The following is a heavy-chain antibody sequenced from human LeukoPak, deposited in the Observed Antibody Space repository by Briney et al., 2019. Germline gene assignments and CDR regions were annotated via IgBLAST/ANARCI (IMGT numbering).Heavy chain of an antibody. J-gene: IGHJ4*02. V-gene: IGHV1-69*13. CDR3: ARGSRHYYGSGSYYLDY. D-gene: IGHD3-10*01. Sequence: SVKFSCKASGGTFSSYAISWVRQAPGQGLEWMGGIIPIFGTANYAQKFQGRVTITADESTSTAYMELSSLRSEDTAVYYCARGSRHYYGSGSYYLDYWGQGTLVTVSS. CDR2: IIPIFGTA. CDR1: GGTFSSYA.